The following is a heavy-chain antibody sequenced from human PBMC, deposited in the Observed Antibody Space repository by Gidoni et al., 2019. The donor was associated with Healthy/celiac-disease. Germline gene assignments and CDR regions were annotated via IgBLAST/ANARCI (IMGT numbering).Heavy chain of an antibody. V-gene: IGHV1-69*01. Sequence: QVQLVQSGAEVKKPGSSVKVSCKASAGTFSSYAISWVRQAPGHGLEWMGGIIPIFGTANYAQKFQGRVTITADESTSTAYMELSSLRSEDTDVYYCARARPHYYGSGSYYYYMDVWGKGTTVTVSS. CDR3: ARARPHYYGSGSYYYYMDV. D-gene: IGHD3-10*01. J-gene: IGHJ6*03. CDR2: IIPIFGTA. CDR1: AGTFSSYA.